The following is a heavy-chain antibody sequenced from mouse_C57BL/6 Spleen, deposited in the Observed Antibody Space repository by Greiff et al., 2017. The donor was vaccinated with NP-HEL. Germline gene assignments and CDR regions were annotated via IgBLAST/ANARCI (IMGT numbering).Heavy chain of an antibody. CDR1: GYDFSSSW. CDR2: IYPGDGDT. V-gene: IGHV1-82*01. D-gene: IGHD1-1*01. Sequence: VQLQQSGPELVKPGASVKISCKASGYDFSSSWMNWVKQRPGKGLEWIGRIYPGDGDTKYNGKFKGKATLTADKSSSTAYLQLSSLTSEDSAVYFCASSSTVYYYAMDYWGQGTSVTVSS. CDR3: ASSSTVYYYAMDY. J-gene: IGHJ4*01.